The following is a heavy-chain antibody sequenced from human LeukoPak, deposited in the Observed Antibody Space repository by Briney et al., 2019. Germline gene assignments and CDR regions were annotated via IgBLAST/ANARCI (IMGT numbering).Heavy chain of an antibody. CDR3: ASITMVRGVIINGVDY. Sequence: GGSLRLSCAASGFTFSDYYMSWIRQSPGKGLEWVSYISSSGSTIYYADSVKGRFTISRDNAKNSLYLQMNSLRAEDTAVYYCASITMVRGVIINGVDYWGQGTLVTVSS. V-gene: IGHV3-11*01. CDR1: GFTFSDYY. CDR2: ISSSGSTI. J-gene: IGHJ4*02. D-gene: IGHD3-10*01.